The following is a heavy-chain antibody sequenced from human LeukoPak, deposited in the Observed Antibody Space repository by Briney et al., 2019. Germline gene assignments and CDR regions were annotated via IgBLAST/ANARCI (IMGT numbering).Heavy chain of an antibody. J-gene: IGHJ3*02. CDR2: IKEDGSER. D-gene: IGHD2-15*01. V-gene: IGHV3-7*01. CDR3: TRDQGYCSGGRCYSVFDI. Sequence: GGSLRLSYAASGFTVSSNYMSWVRQAPGKGLEWVAHIKEDGSERYYADSVKGRFIMSRDNAKNAVYLQVNSLTAEDTAVYYCTRDQGYCSGGRCYSVFDIWGQGTMVTVSS. CDR1: GFTVSSNY.